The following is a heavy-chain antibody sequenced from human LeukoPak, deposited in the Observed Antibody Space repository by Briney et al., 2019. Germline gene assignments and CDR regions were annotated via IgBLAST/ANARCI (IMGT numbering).Heavy chain of an antibody. V-gene: IGHV3-30*04. Sequence: GRSLRLSCVASGFTFSNHGMHWVRQAPGKGLEWEAIISYDGSKRYHADSVKGRFTISRDDSKNTLYLQMNSLTAEDTALYYCARDYSGNYCFDYWGQGTLVTVSS. CDR1: GFTFSNHG. CDR2: ISYDGSKR. D-gene: IGHD1-26*01. CDR3: ARDYSGNYCFDY. J-gene: IGHJ4*02.